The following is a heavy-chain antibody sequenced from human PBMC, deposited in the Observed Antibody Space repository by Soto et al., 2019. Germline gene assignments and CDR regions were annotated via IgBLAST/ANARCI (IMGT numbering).Heavy chain of an antibody. J-gene: IGHJ4*02. CDR1: GGSFSGYY. Sequence: EQLQQWGAGLLKPSETLSLTCVVYGGSFSGYYWSWIRQPPGKELEWIGEINHSGNTNYNPSLKSRVTISIDTSKNQFSLKLNSVTAADTAVYYCARGPAVTLPWDFIDSWGQGTLVAVSS. V-gene: IGHV4-34*01. CDR3: ARGPAVTLPWDFIDS. CDR2: INHSGNT. D-gene: IGHD4-17*01.